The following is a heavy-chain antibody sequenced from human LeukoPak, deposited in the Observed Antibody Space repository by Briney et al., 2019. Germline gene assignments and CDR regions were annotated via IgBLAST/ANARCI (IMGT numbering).Heavy chain of an antibody. Sequence: SQTLSLTCTVSGGSISSGGYYWSWIRQHPGKGLGWIGYIYYSGSTYYNPSLKSRVTISVDTSKNQFSLKLSSVTAADTAVYCCARDLGPGRFVVGMDVWGQGTTVTVSS. CDR2: IYYSGST. V-gene: IGHV4-31*03. CDR1: GGSISSGGYY. J-gene: IGHJ6*02. D-gene: IGHD2-2*01. CDR3: ARDLGPGRFVVGMDV.